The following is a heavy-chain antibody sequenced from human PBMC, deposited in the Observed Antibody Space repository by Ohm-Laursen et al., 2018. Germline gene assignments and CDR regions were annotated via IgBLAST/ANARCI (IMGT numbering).Heavy chain of an antibody. Sequence: GTLSLTCTVSGGSISRYYWSWIRQPPGKGLEWIGYIYYSGSSNYNPSLKSRVTISVDTSKNQISLKLNSVTAADTAVYYCARDTGTYVGRMNWFDPWGQGTLVSVSS. CDR2: IYYSGSS. D-gene: IGHD1-7*01. V-gene: IGHV4-59*12. CDR1: GGSISRYY. J-gene: IGHJ5*02. CDR3: ARDTGTYVGRMNWFDP.